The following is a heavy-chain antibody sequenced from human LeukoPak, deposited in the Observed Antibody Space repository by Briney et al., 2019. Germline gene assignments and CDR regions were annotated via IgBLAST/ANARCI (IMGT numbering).Heavy chain of an antibody. D-gene: IGHD1-14*01. Sequence: GGSLRLSCAASGFTFSSYAMHWVRQAPGKGREYVSAISSNGGSTYYANSVKGRFTISRDNSKNTLYLQMGSLRAEDMAVYYCARVHRGPSYFDYWGQGTLVTVSS. CDR1: GFTFSSYA. CDR3: ARVHRGPSYFDY. V-gene: IGHV3-64*01. CDR2: ISSNGGST. J-gene: IGHJ4*02.